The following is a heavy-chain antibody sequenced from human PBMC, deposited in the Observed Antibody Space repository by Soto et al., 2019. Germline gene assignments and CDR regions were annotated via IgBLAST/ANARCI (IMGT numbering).Heavy chain of an antibody. CDR3: ASSRVGATRSDYYFDY. Sequence: SVKVSCKASGGTFSSYAISWVRQAPGQGLEWMGGIIPIFGTANYAQKFQGRVTITADESTSTAYMELSSLRSEDTAAYYCASSRVGATRSDYYFDYWGQGTLVTVSS. D-gene: IGHD1-26*01. V-gene: IGHV1-69*13. CDR1: GGTFSSYA. CDR2: IIPIFGTA. J-gene: IGHJ4*02.